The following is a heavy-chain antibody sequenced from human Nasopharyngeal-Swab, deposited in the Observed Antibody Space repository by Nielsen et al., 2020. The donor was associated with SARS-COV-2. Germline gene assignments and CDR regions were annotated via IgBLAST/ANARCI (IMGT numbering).Heavy chain of an antibody. V-gene: IGHV4-39*01. CDR3: ARPRGSGWYREAVDI. D-gene: IGHD6-19*01. CDR2: IYYSGNT. J-gene: IGHJ3*02. Sequence: WIRQPPGKGLGWIGCIYYSGNTYYNPSLKGRVTISVNTSKNQFSLKLSTVTAADTAVYYCARPRGSGWYREAVDIWGQGTMVTVSS.